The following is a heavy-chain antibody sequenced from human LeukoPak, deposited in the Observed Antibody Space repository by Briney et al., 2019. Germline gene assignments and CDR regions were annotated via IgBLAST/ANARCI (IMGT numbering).Heavy chain of an antibody. Sequence: ASVKVSCKASGYTFENNGISWVRQAPGQGLEWMGWISAYTGNTNYAQNFQGRVTMTADTSASTASMELRNLRSDDTAVYYCARAGTAWSAYHDFWGQGTLVTVSS. D-gene: IGHD2-21*02. J-gene: IGHJ4*02. V-gene: IGHV1-18*01. CDR3: ARAGTAWSAYHDF. CDR2: ISAYTGNT. CDR1: GYTFENNG.